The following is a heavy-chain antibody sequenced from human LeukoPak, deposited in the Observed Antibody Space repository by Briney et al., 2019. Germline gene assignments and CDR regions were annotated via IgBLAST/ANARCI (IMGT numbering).Heavy chain of an antibody. V-gene: IGHV4-59*01. D-gene: IGHD5-18*01. Sequence: TLSLTCTVSGGSISSYYWSWIRQPPGKGLEWIGYIYYSGSTNYNPSLKSRVTISVDTSKNQFSLKLSSVTAADTAVYYCARDYSYGGINWFDPWGQGTLVTVSS. J-gene: IGHJ5*02. CDR1: GGSISSYY. CDR3: ARDYSYGGINWFDP. CDR2: IYYSGST.